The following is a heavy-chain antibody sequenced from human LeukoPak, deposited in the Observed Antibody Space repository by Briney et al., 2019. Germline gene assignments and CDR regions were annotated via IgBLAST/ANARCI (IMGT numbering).Heavy chain of an antibody. V-gene: IGHV3-53*05. CDR3: AKPTRGYFDY. Sequence: GGSLRLSCAASGFTVSSNYMTWVRQAPGKGLEWVSVIYSGGNTYYADSVKGRFTISRDNSKNTLYLQMNSLRAEDTAVYYCAKPTRGYFDYWGQGTLVTVSS. D-gene: IGHD2-2*01. CDR1: GFTVSSNY. CDR2: IYSGGNT. J-gene: IGHJ4*02.